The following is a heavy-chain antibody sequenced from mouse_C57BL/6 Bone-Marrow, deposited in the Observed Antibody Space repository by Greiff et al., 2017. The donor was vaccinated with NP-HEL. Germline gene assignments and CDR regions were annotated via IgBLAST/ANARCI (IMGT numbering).Heavy chain of an antibody. CDR1: GYTFTSYW. CDR3: AREGNYYGSSNWYFDV. V-gene: IGHV1-69*01. D-gene: IGHD1-1*01. Sequence: QVQLQQPGAELVMPGASVKLSCKASGYTFTSYWMHWVKQRPGQGLEWIGEIDPSDSYTNYNQKFKGKSTLTVDKSSSTAYMQLSSLTSEDSAVYYWAREGNYYGSSNWYFDVWGTGTTVTVSS. J-gene: IGHJ1*03. CDR2: IDPSDSYT.